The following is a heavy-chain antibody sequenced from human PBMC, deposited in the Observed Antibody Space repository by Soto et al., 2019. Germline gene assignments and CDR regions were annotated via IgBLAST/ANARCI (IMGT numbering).Heavy chain of an antibody. D-gene: IGHD4-17*01. CDR1: GGSISSGGYY. J-gene: IGHJ4*02. CDR2: IYYSGST. Sequence: QVQLQESGPGLVKPSQTLSLTCTVSGGSISSGGYYWSWIRQHPGKGLEWIGYIYYSGSTYYNPSLKSRVTISVDTYKNQFSLKLSAVTAADTAVYYCARMTTVTGAFDYWGQGTLVTVSS. V-gene: IGHV4-31*03. CDR3: ARMTTVTGAFDY.